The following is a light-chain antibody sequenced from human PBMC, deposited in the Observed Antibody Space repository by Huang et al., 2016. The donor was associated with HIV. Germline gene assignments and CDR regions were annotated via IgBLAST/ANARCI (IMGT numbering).Light chain of an antibody. CDR3: QQYYDWPPP. V-gene: IGKV3-15*01. CDR2: GAS. J-gene: IGKJ3*01. Sequence: EIVMTQSPATLSVSPGEGATLSCRASQSIGTNLAWYQQKPCQAPRLLIYGASTRATGIPTIFSGSWSETEFTLTISNLQSEDFAIYYCQQYYDWPPPFGPGTQVDMK. CDR1: QSIGTN.